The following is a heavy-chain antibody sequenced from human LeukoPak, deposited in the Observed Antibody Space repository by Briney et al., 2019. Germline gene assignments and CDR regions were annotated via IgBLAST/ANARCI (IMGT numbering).Heavy chain of an antibody. CDR1: GYTFTGYY. Sequence: GASVKVSCKASGYTFTGYYMHWVRQAPGQGLEWMGWINPNSGGTNYAQKFQGRVTMTRDTSISTAYMELSRLRSDDTAVYYCARSGDLRFLEWRPFDYWGQGTLVTVSS. J-gene: IGHJ4*02. V-gene: IGHV1-2*02. CDR2: INPNSGGT. CDR3: ARSGDLRFLEWRPFDY. D-gene: IGHD3-3*01.